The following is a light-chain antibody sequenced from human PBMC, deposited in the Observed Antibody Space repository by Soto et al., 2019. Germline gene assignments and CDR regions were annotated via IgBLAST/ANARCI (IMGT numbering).Light chain of an antibody. CDR1: QSISXY. CDR2: AAS. V-gene: IGKV1-39*01. J-gene: IGKJ2*01. CDR3: QQSYSTPMYT. Sequence: DIQMTQSPSSLSASVGDRVTITCRASQSISXYLNWYQQKPGKAPKLLIYAASSLQSXXXXXXXXXXXXXXXXXXISSLQPEDFATYYCQQSYSTPMYTFGQGTKLEIK.